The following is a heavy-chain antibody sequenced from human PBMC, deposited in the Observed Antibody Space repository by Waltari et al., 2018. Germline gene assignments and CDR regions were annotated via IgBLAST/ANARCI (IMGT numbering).Heavy chain of an antibody. V-gene: IGHV3-48*04. Sequence: EVQLVESGGGLVQPGGSLRLSCAASGFTFSSYSMNWVRQAPGKGLEWVSYISSSSSTIDYASSVKGRFTISRDNAKNLLYIQMNSLRAEDTAVYYCARGGITMIGSTFDIWGQGTMVTVSS. CDR3: ARGGITMIGSTFDI. CDR1: GFTFSSYS. CDR2: ISSSSSTI. J-gene: IGHJ3*02. D-gene: IGHD3-22*01.